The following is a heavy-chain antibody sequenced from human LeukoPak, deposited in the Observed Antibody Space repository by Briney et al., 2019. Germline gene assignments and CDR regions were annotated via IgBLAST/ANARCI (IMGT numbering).Heavy chain of an antibody. CDR2: NNPNSGGT. V-gene: IGHV1-2*02. Sequence: ASVKVPCKASGYTFTGYYIHWVRQAPGQGLEWMGWNNPNSGGTNYAQHFQGRVTMTRDTSISTAYMDLSRLRSDDTAVYYCARDQGYWGQGTLVTVSS. CDR3: ARDQGY. J-gene: IGHJ4*02. CDR1: GYTFTGYY.